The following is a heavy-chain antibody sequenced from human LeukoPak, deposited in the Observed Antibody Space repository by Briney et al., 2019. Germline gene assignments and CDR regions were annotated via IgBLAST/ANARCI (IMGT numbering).Heavy chain of an antibody. J-gene: IGHJ6*03. D-gene: IGHD6-19*01. V-gene: IGHV1-46*01. Sequence: ASVEVSCKASGYTFTSYYMHWVRQAPGQGLEWMGIINPSGGSTSYAQKFQGRVTMTRDMSTSTVYMELSSLRSEDTAVYYCARDRSAVAGYYYYMDVWGKGTAVTVSS. CDR1: GYTFTSYY. CDR2: INPSGGST. CDR3: ARDRSAVAGYYYYMDV.